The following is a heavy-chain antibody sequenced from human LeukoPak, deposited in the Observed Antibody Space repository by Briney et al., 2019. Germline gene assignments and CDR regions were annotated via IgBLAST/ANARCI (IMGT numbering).Heavy chain of an antibody. CDR1: GGSISSSSYY. V-gene: IGHV4-39*01. CDR3: ARKYYYDSSGYYGDYYYYYGMDV. Sequence: PSETLSLTCTVSGGSISSSSYYWGWIRQPPGKGLEWIGSIYYSGSTYYNPSLKSRVTISVDTSKNQFSLKLSSVTAADTAVYYCARKYYYDSSGYYGDYYYYYGMDVWGQGTTVTASS. CDR2: IYYSGST. D-gene: IGHD3-22*01. J-gene: IGHJ6*02.